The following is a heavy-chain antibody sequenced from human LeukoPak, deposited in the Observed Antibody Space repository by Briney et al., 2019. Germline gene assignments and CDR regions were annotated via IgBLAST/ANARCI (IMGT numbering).Heavy chain of an antibody. CDR1: GYNVNSYW. CDR2: IYPADSDT. V-gene: IGHV5-51*01. J-gene: IGHJ4*02. Sequence: GASLKISCQASGYNVNSYWIAWVRQQPEKGLEWMGNIYPADSDTRYSPSFQGQVTISADKSISTAYLQWSSLKASDTAMYYCARHPDLSGTTFDFWGQGTLVTVSS. D-gene: IGHD1-7*01. CDR3: ARHPDLSGTTFDF.